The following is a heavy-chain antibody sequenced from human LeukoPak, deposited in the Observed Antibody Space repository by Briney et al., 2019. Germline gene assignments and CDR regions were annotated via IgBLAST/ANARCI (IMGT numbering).Heavy chain of an antibody. CDR2: INPSGGST. Sequence: ASVKVSCKASGYTFTSYYMHWVRQAPGQGLEWMGIINPSGGSTSYAQKFQGRVTMTRDTSTSTVYMELSSLRSEDTAVYYCARGYSHRIAARTYYYYGMDVWGQGTTVTVSS. D-gene: IGHD6-6*01. J-gene: IGHJ6*02. CDR3: ARGYSHRIAARTYYYYGMDV. V-gene: IGHV1-46*01. CDR1: GYTFTSYY.